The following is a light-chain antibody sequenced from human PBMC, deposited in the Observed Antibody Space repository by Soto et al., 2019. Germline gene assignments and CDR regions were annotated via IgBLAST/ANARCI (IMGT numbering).Light chain of an antibody. V-gene: IGLV2-14*01. J-gene: IGLJ1*01. CDR2: DVS. CDR1: SSDVGGYNY. Sequence: QSVLTQPASVSGSPGQSITISCTGTSSDVGGYNYVSWYQQHPGKAPKLMIYDVSNRPSGVSNRFSGSKSGNTASLTISGLQAVDEADYYCSSYTSSSSYVFGNGTKVTVL. CDR3: SSYTSSSSYV.